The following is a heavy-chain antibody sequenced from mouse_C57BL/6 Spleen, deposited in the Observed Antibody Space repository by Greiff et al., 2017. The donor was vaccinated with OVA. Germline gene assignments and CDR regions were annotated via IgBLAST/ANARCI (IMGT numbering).Heavy chain of an antibody. CDR1: GYTFTSYW. J-gene: IGHJ1*03. CDR2: IYPGSGST. D-gene: IGHD2-5*01. V-gene: IGHV1-55*01. CDR3: AREGAYYSNFDV. Sequence: QVQLKQPGAELVKPGASVKMSCKASGYTFTSYWITWVKQRPGQGLEWIGDIYPGSGSTNYNEKFKSKATLTVDTSSSTAYMQLSSLTSEDSAVYYCAREGAYYSNFDVWGTGTTVTVSS.